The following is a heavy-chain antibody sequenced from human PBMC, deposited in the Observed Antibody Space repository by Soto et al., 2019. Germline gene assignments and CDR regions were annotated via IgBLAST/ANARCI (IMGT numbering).Heavy chain of an antibody. CDR2: IIPIFGTA. CDR1: GGTFSSYA. D-gene: IGHD3-22*01. Sequence: QVQLVQSGAEVKKPGSSVKVSCKASGGTFSSYAISWVRQAPGQGLEWMGGIIPIFGTANYAQKFKGRVTITADESTSTAYMELSSLRSEGTAVYYCAREAGREYYDSSGPPDYWGQGTLVTVSS. CDR3: AREAGREYYDSSGPPDY. V-gene: IGHV1-69*01. J-gene: IGHJ4*02.